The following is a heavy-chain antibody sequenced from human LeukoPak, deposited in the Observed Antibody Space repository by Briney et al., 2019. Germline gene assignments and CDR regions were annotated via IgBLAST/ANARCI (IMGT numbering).Heavy chain of an antibody. CDR1: GFTFSSYS. CDR3: ARDSITIFGVATL. J-gene: IGHJ4*02. D-gene: IGHD3-3*01. Sequence: PGGSLRLSCAASGFTFSSYSMNWVRQAPGKGLEWVSYISSSSSTIYYADSVKGRFTISRDNAKNSLYLQMNSLRAEDTAVYYCARDSITIFGVATLWGQGTLVTVSS. CDR2: ISSSSSTI. V-gene: IGHV3-48*01.